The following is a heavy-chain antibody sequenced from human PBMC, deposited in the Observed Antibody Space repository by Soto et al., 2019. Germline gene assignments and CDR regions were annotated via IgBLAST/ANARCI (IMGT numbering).Heavy chain of an antibody. J-gene: IGHJ4*02. V-gene: IGHV1-18*04. CDR1: GYTFTSYG. CDR2: ISAYNGNT. Sequence: QVQLVQSGAEVKKPGASVKVSCKASGYTFTSYGISWVRQAPGQGLEWMGWISAYNGNTNYAQKLQGRVTMTTDTSTSTAYMERRSLRSDDTAVYYCARIRYYDYVWGSYRPAYFDYWGQGTLVTVSS. CDR3: ARIRYYDYVWGSYRPAYFDY. D-gene: IGHD3-16*02.